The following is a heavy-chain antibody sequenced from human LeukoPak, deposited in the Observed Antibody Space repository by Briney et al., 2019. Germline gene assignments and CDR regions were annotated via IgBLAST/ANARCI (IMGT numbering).Heavy chain of an antibody. V-gene: IGHV4-4*02. CDR1: GGSISSSNW. D-gene: IGHD2-15*01. CDR2: IYHSGST. CDR3: AGYLGYCSGGSCYSHYYYYYMDV. Sequence: SGTLSLTCAVSGGSISSSNWWSWVRQPPGKGLEWIGEIYHSGSTNYNPSLKSRVTISVDKSKNQFSLKLSSVTAADTAVYYCAGYLGYCSGGSCYSHYYYYYMDVWGKGTTVTVSS. J-gene: IGHJ6*03.